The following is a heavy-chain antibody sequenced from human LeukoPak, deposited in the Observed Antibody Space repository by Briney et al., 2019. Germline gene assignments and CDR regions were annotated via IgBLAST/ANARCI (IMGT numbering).Heavy chain of an antibody. J-gene: IGHJ2*01. CDR1: GGSISTSNYY. CDR2: IYYSGST. V-gene: IGHV4-39*01. D-gene: IGHD3-10*01. CDR3: ARRSISAVRGATYWYFDL. Sequence: SETLSLTCTVSGGSISTSNYYWGWIRQPPGKGLEWIRSIYYSGSTYYNPPLKSRVTISVDTSKNQFSLKLSSVTAADTAVYYCARRSISAVRGATYWYFDLWGRGTLVTVSS.